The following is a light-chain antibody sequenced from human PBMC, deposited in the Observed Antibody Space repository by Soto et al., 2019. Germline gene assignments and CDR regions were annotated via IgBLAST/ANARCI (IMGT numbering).Light chain of an antibody. CDR2: GAS. CDR3: QQYGSSRT. CDR1: QSVSSSY. Sequence: EFVLTQSPGTLSLSPGERATLSCRASQSVSSSYLAWYQQKPGQAPRLLIYGASNRATGFPDRFSGSGSGTDFTLTISRLEPEDFAVYYCQQYGSSRTFGQGTKVDIK. J-gene: IGKJ1*01. V-gene: IGKV3-20*01.